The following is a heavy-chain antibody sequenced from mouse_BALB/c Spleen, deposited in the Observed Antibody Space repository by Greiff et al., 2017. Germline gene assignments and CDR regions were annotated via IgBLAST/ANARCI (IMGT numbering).Heavy chain of an antibody. CDR3: ARDRGAGEGKNYAMDY. V-gene: IGHV7-3*02. J-gene: IGHJ4*01. CDR2: IRNKANGYTT. Sequence: EVKLVESGGGLVQPGGSLRLSCATSGFTFTDYYMSWVRQPPGKALEWLGFIRNKANGYTTEYSASVKGRFTISRDNSQSILYLQMNTLRAEDSATYYCARDRGAGEGKNYAMDYWGQGTSVTVSS. CDR1: GFTFTDYY.